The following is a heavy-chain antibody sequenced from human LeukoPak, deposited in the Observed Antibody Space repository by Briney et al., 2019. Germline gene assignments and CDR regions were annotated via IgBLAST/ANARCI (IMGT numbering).Heavy chain of an antibody. J-gene: IGHJ4*02. Sequence: PGGSLRLSCAASGFTFSSYGMHWVRQAPGKGLEWVAVISYDGSNKYYADSVKGRFTISRDNSKNTLYLQMNSLRAEDTAVYFCAKDFDVDTAIISYFDCWGQGTLVTVSS. CDR3: AKDFDVDTAIISYFDC. V-gene: IGHV3-30*18. D-gene: IGHD5-18*01. CDR1: GFTFSSYG. CDR2: ISYDGSNK.